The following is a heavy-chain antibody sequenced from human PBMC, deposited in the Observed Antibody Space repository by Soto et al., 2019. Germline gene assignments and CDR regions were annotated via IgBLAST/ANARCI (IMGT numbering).Heavy chain of an antibody. D-gene: IGHD6-6*01. V-gene: IGHV1-18*01. CDR2: ISAHSGNT. CDR1: GYTFPCCG. Sequence: QVQLVQSGAEVKKPGASVKVSCKASGYTFPCCGISWVRQAPGQGLEWMGWISAHSGNTNYAQKLQGRVTMTTDTSTSTAYMELRSLRSDDTAVYYCARLIAARPPLYYYYGMDVWGQGTTVTVSS. J-gene: IGHJ6*02. CDR3: ARLIAARPPLYYYYGMDV.